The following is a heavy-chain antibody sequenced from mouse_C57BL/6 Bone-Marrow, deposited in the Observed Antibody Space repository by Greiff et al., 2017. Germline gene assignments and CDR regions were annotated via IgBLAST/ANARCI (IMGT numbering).Heavy chain of an antibody. D-gene: IGHD2-2*01. Sequence: QVQLQQPGAELVKPGASVKLSCKASGYTFTSYWMHWVKQRPGQGLEWIGMIHPNSGSTNYNEKFKSKATLTVDKSSSTAYMQLSSLTSEDSAVYYCARSLGGLRRGAWFAYWGQGTLVTVSA. V-gene: IGHV1-64*01. CDR1: GYTFTSYW. CDR2: IHPNSGST. J-gene: IGHJ3*01. CDR3: ARSLGGLRRGAWFAY.